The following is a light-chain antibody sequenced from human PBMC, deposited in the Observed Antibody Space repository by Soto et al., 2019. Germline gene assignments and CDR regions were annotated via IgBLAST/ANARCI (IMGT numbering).Light chain of an antibody. CDR3: QQSLSTPPIT. CDR1: QSIFTY. Sequence: DIQMTQSPSSLSASVGDRVTITCRAGQSIFTYLNWYQQKPGKAPKPLIYGATTLQSGVPSRFSGSGSGTDFTLTISNLQPEDFATYFCQQSLSTPPITFGQGTRLEIK. CDR2: GAT. J-gene: IGKJ5*01. V-gene: IGKV1-39*01.